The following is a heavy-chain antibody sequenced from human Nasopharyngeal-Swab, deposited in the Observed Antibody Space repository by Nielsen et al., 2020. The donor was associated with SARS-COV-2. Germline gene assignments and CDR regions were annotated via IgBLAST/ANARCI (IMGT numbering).Heavy chain of an antibody. Sequence: WIRQPPGKALEWLPHIFSNDEKSYSTSLKDRLTISKDTSKSQVVLTMTNMEPVDTATYYCAQIWGYYYGSGSYYYFDYWGQGTLVTVSS. J-gene: IGHJ4*02. CDR3: AQIWGYYYGSGSYYYFDY. CDR2: IFSNDEK. D-gene: IGHD3-10*01. V-gene: IGHV2-26*01.